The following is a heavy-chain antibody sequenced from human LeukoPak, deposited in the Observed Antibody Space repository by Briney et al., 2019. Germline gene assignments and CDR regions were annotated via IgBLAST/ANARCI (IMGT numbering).Heavy chain of an antibody. J-gene: IGHJ4*02. V-gene: IGHV4-59*01. CDR2: IYYSGST. Sequence: SETLSLTCTVSGGSISSYYWSWIRQPPGKGLEWIGYIYYSGSTNYNPSLKSRVTISVDTFKNQFSLRLSSVTAADTAVYYCARVTGYIVEDYFDYWGRGTLVTVSS. CDR3: ARVTGYIVEDYFDY. CDR1: GGSISSYY. D-gene: IGHD3-22*01.